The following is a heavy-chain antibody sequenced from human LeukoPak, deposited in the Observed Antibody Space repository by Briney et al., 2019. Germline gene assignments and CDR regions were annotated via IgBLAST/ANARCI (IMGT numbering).Heavy chain of an antibody. CDR2: ISGSGGST. CDR3: AKDRHAPGRYCSSTICFPFDP. V-gene: IGHV3-23*01. Sequence: GGSLRLSCAASGFTFSSYAMSWVRPAPGKGLEWVSGISGSGGSTYYADSVKGRFTISRDNSKSTLYLQMNSLRTEDTAVYYCAKDRHAPGRYCSSTICFPFDPWGQGTLVTVSS. D-gene: IGHD2-2*01. J-gene: IGHJ5*02. CDR1: GFTFSSYA.